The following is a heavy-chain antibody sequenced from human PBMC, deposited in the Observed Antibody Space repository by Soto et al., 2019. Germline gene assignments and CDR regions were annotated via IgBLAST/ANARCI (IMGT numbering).Heavy chain of an antibody. J-gene: IGHJ6*02. Sequence: SETLSLTCTVSGYSITSGYYWGWIRQPPGKGLEWIGCFYHGGNTYYNPSLKSRLTISVDTSKNQFSLKLSPVTAADTAVYYCARGYTLGVWGQGTTVTVSS. D-gene: IGHD5-12*01. CDR3: ARGYTLGV. V-gene: IGHV4-38-2*02. CDR2: FYHGGNT. CDR1: GYSITSGYY.